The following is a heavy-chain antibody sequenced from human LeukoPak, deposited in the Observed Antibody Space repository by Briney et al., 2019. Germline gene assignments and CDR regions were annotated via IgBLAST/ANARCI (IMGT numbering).Heavy chain of an antibody. D-gene: IGHD3-10*01. CDR2: IYYSGST. CDR3: ARDTWFGEAYYGMDV. J-gene: IGHJ6*02. V-gene: IGHV4-30-4*01. Sequence: SETLSLTCTVSGGSISSGDYYWSWIRQPPGKGLEWIVYIYYSGSTYYNPSLKSRVTISVDTSKNQFSLKLSSVTAADTAVYYCARDTWFGEAYYGMDVWGQGTTVTVSS. CDR1: GGSISSGDYY.